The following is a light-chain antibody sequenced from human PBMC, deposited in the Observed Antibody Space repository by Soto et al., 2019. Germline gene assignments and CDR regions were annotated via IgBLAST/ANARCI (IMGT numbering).Light chain of an antibody. Sequence: QLVLTQSPSASASLGASVKLTCTLSSGHSTYAIAWHQQDPEKGPRYLMKVNSDGSHTKGDGIPDRFSGSSSGAERYLGISSLQSEDEADYYCQTWGTGIVVFGGGTKLTVL. CDR3: QTWGTGIVV. J-gene: IGLJ2*01. CDR2: VNSDGSH. V-gene: IGLV4-69*01. CDR1: SGHSTYA.